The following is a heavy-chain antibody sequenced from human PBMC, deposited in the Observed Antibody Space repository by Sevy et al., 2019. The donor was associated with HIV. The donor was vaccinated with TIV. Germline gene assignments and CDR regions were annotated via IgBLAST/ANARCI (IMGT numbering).Heavy chain of an antibody. CDR1: GYIFKNYW. J-gene: IGHJ3*02. Sequence: GESLKISWKGSGYIFKNYWIGWVRQVPGKGLGWMGNFYPGNSDVRYSPSFQGHVTISADKSISAAYLQWRSLKASDTAMYFCARGLYYDDSSGYSDAFDIWGQGTMVTVSS. V-gene: IGHV5-51*01. CDR2: FYPGNSDV. CDR3: ARGLYYDDSSGYSDAFDI. D-gene: IGHD3-22*01.